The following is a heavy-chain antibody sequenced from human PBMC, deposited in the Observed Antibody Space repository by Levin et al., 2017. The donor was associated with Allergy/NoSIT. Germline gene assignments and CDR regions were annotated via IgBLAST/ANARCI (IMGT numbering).Heavy chain of an antibody. CDR1: GGSISTSSFY. Sequence: SETLSLTCTVSGGSISTSSFYWAWIRQSPGKGLEWIGSIYYSGTSYYNPSLKSRVTLSVDTSKNEFSLKLASVTAADTAMYYCARHGVRGVTFLRPHWFDPWGRGTLVTVSS. J-gene: IGHJ5*02. CDR3: ARHGVRGVTFLRPHWFDP. CDR2: IYYSGTS. V-gene: IGHV4-39*01. D-gene: IGHD3-10*01.